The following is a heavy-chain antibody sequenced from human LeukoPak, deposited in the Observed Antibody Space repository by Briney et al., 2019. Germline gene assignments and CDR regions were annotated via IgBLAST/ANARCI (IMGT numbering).Heavy chain of an antibody. V-gene: IGHV4-59*01. CDR1: GGSISSYY. CDR2: IYYSGST. CDR3: ARGGGAPYYGMDV. D-gene: IGHD3-16*01. Sequence: PETLSLTCTVSGGSISSYYWSWIRQPPGKGLEWIGYIYYSGSTNYNPSLKSRVTISVDTSKNQFSLKLSSVTAADTAVYYCARGGGAPYYGMDVWGRGTTVTVSS. J-gene: IGHJ6*02.